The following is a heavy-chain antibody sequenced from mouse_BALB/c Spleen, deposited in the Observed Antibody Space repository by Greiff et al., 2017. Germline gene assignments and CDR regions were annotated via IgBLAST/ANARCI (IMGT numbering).Heavy chain of an antibody. CDR1: GYTFTNYW. Sequence: QVQLQQSGAELVRPGTSVKISCKASGYTFTNYWLGWVKQRPGHGLEWIGDIYPGGGYTNYNEKFKGKATLTADTSSSTAYMQLSSLTSEDSAVYFGAREGYYDDYYAMDYWGQGTSVTVSS. V-gene: IGHV1-63*02. J-gene: IGHJ4*01. CDR3: AREGYYDDYYAMDY. CDR2: IYPGGGYT. D-gene: IGHD2-3*01.